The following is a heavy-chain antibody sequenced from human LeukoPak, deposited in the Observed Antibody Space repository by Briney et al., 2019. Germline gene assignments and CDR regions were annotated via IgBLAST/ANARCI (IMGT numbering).Heavy chain of an antibody. CDR1: GFTFSSYS. CDR3: ARGGGGTYWDY. CDR2: ISSSSSTI. D-gene: IGHD2-15*01. Sequence: GGSLRLSCAASGFTFSSYSMNWVRQAPGKGLEWVSYISSSSSTIYYADSVKGRITISRDNAKNSLYLQMNSLRDDDTAVYYCARGGGGTYWDYWGQGTLVTVSS. V-gene: IGHV3-48*02. J-gene: IGHJ4*02.